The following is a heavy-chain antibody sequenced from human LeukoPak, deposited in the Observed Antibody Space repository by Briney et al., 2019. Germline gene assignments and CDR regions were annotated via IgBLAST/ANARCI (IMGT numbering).Heavy chain of an antibody. CDR2: IYYSGTT. Sequence: PSETLSLTCTVSGGSITSYYWSWIRQPPGKGLEWIGYIYYSGTTSYNPSLRSPVTISVDTSKNQISLKLSSVTAADTAVYYCARHESGGLFAYWGQGTLVTVSS. D-gene: IGHD6-25*01. V-gene: IGHV4-59*01. CDR3: ARHESGGLFAY. J-gene: IGHJ4*02. CDR1: GGSITSYY.